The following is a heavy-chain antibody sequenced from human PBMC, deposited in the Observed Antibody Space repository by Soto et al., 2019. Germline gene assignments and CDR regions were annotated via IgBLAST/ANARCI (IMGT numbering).Heavy chain of an antibody. J-gene: IGHJ4*02. D-gene: IGHD3-22*01. CDR3: ARGVRGYYDSSGYLMDFYYFDY. CDR1: GGTFSSYA. CDR2: IIPIFGTA. Sequence: QVQLVQSGAEMKKPGSSVKVSCKAAGGTFSSYAISWVRQAPGQGLEWMGGIIPIFGTANYAQKFQGRVTITADESTSTAYMELSSLRSEDTVVYYCARGVRGYYDSSGYLMDFYYFDYWVQGTLVIVSS. V-gene: IGHV1-69*01.